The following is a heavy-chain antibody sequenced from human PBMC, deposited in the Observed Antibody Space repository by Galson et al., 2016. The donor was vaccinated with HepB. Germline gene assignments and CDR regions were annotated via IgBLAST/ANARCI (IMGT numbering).Heavy chain of an antibody. Sequence: SCKASGYTFTTYHMHWVRQAPGQGLEWMGIINPNGGSASYSPKFQGRVTLTRDTSTSTVYMELSSLKSDDTALYYCSTGGGYNWFDPWGQGTLVTVSS. CDR2: INPNGGSA. CDR3: STGGGYNWFDP. J-gene: IGHJ5*02. D-gene: IGHD6-25*01. V-gene: IGHV1-46*01. CDR1: GYTFTTYH.